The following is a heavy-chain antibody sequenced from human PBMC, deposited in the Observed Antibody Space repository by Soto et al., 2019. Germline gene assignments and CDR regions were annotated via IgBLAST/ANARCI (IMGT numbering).Heavy chain of an antibody. V-gene: IGHV3-11*06. CDR3: ARDMGYYYYGMDV. CDR2: ISASSSYR. J-gene: IGHJ6*02. D-gene: IGHD3-10*01. CDR1: GFIFSDSY. Sequence: LRLSCAASGFIFSDSYMYWVRQAPGKGLEWVSYISASSSYRIYADSVKGRFTISRDNAKNSLYLQMNSLRAEDSAVYYCARDMGYYYYGMDVWGQGTTVTVSS.